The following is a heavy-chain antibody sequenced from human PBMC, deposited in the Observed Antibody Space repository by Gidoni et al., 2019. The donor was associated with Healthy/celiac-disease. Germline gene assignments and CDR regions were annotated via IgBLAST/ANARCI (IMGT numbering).Heavy chain of an antibody. CDR3: ASGIVATNSYYYYGMDV. V-gene: IGHV1-24*01. D-gene: IGHD5-12*01. J-gene: IGHJ6*02. CDR1: GYTLTELS. Sequence: QVQLIQSGAVVKKPGASVQVSCKASGYTLTELSMHWLRQAPGKGLECMGGFDPEDGATIYAQKFQGRVTMPEDTSADTAYTELSSLRSEDTAVYYCASGIVATNSYYYYGMDVWGQGTTVTVSS. CDR2: FDPEDGAT.